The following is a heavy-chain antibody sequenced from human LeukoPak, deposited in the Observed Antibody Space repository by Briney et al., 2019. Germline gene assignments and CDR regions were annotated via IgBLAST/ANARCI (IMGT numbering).Heavy chain of an antibody. CDR1: GGSMSSNY. CDR2: MHTSGNT. CDR3: ARQNIAVAASYYFDY. J-gene: IGHJ4*02. V-gene: IGHV4-4*07. D-gene: IGHD6-19*01. Sequence: SETLSLTCTVSGGSMSSNYWSWIRQPAGEGLEWIWRMHTSGNTNYNPSLKSRVTISVDTSKNQFSLKLSSVTAADTAVYYCARQNIAVAASYYFDYWGQGTLVTVSS.